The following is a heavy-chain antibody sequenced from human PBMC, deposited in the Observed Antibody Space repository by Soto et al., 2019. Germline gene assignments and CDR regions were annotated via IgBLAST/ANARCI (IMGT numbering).Heavy chain of an antibody. CDR3: AKGGGSARDFDY. CDR1: GFTFGNYG. V-gene: IGHV3-30*18. Sequence: GGSLRLSCTGSGFTFGNYGMHWVRQAPGKGLEWVASTSYDGNNKYYADSLKGRFTISRDNSKRMVYLQMTSLGPEDTAVYYCAKGGGSARDFDYWGQGAIVTVYS. CDR2: TSYDGNNK. D-gene: IGHD1-26*01. J-gene: IGHJ4*02.